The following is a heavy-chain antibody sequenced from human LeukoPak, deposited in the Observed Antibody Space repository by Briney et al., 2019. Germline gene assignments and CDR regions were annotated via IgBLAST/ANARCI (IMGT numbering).Heavy chain of an antibody. CDR1: GGSFRGYY. J-gene: IGHJ4*02. D-gene: IGHD1-26*01. CDR3: ARGSREGATSY. CDR2: INHSGST. Sequence: SETLSLTCAVYGGSFRGYYWSWIRQPPGKGLEWIGEINHSGSTNYNPSLKSRVTISVDTSKNQFSLKLSSVTAADTAVHYCARGSREGATSYWGQGTLVTVSS. V-gene: IGHV4-34*01.